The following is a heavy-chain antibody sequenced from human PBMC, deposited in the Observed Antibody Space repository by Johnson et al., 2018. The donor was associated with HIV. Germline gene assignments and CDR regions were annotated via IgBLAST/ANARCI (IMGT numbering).Heavy chain of an antibody. D-gene: IGHD1-26*01. Sequence: VESGGGLVKPGGSLRLSCAASGFTFNNAWLSWVRQAPGTGLEWVGRIKRKTDGGTTDYAAPVKCRFTISRDNSKNTLYLQMNSLRAEDTAVYYCAKDRGGSYLLFGAFDIWGQGTMVTVSS. J-gene: IGHJ3*02. V-gene: IGHV3-15*01. CDR1: GFTFNNAW. CDR2: IKRKTDGGTT. CDR3: AKDRGGSYLLFGAFDI.